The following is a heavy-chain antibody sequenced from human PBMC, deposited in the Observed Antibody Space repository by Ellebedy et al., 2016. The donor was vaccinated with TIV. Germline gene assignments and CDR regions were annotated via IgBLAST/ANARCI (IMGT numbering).Heavy chain of an antibody. D-gene: IGHD3-3*01. CDR2: IYYSGST. CDR1: GGSISSSSYY. Sequence: MPSETLSLTCTVSGGSISSSSYYWGWIRQPPGKGLEWIGSIYYSGSTYYNPSLKSRVTISVDTSKNQFSLKLSSVTAADTAVYYCAGTPYYDFWFDPWGQGTLVTVSS. J-gene: IGHJ5*02. CDR3: AGTPYYDFWFDP. V-gene: IGHV4-39*01.